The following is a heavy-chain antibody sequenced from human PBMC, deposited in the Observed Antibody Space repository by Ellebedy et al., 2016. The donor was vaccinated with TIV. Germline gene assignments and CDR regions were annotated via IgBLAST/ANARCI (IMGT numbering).Heavy chain of an antibody. CDR2: LVVGSGNT. V-gene: IGHV1-58*02. Sequence: AASVKVSCKASGFTFTSSAMQWLRQARGQRLEWIGWLVVGSGNTHYAQHFQERVTITRDLSTSTAYMELSALRSEDKAVYYCVAHREWEFLGHPLDYWGQGAPVTVSS. CDR3: VAHREWEFLGHPLDY. CDR1: GFTFTSSA. D-gene: IGHD3-10*01. J-gene: IGHJ4*02.